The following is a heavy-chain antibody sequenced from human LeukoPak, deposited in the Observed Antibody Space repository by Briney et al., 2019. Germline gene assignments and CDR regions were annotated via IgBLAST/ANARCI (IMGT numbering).Heavy chain of an antibody. D-gene: IGHD1-26*01. CDR1: GYTFINYG. V-gene: IGHV1-18*01. Sequence: DSVKVSCMASGYTFINYGITWVRQAPGQGLEWMGWISAYNGNTNYAQKLQGRVTMTTDTSTSTDYMELGSLRSDDAAVYSCAADIILGAAPDYWGQGTRVTVSS. CDR2: ISAYNGNT. CDR3: AADIILGAAPDY. J-gene: IGHJ4*02.